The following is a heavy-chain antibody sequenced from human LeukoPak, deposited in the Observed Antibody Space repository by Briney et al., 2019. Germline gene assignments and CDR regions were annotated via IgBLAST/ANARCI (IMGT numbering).Heavy chain of an antibody. V-gene: IGHV3-23*01. CDR1: GFILSNYG. J-gene: IGHJ4*02. CDR2: LSGNGDIA. D-gene: IGHD1-26*01. CDR3: AKDRVRWALEY. Sequence: GGSLRLSCVASGFILSNYGMSWVRQAPGKGLEWVSSLSGNGDIAFYADSVKGRFTISRDNSKNTLYLQMNSLRAEDTAMYYCAKDRVRWALEYWGQGTLVTVSS.